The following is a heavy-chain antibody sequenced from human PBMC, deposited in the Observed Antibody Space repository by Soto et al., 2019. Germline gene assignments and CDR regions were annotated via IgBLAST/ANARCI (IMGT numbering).Heavy chain of an antibody. CDR3: ATSYGSGSAHFDY. D-gene: IGHD3-10*01. CDR2: IIPILRMA. J-gene: IGHJ4*02. CDR1: GGTFTSYT. Sequence: QVQLVQSGAEVKMPGSSVKVSCTASGGTFTSYTFSWVRQVPGQGLEWMGRIIPILRMADFAQKFPGRVTITADESTSTAYMKLSSLRSEDTDVSYCATSYGSGSAHFDYWGQGTLVTVS. V-gene: IGHV1-69*02.